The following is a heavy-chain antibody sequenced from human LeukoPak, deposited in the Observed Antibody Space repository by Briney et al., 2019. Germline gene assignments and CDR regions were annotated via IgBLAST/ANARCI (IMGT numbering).Heavy chain of an antibody. D-gene: IGHD6-19*01. V-gene: IGHV4-61*02. CDR1: GGSISSGSYY. CDR3: ARGSSGFFGY. Sequence: SQTLSLTCTVSGGSISSGSYYWSWIRQPAGKGLEWIGRIYTSGSTNYNPSLKSRVTISVDTSKNQFSLKLSSVTAADTAVYYCARGSSGFFGYWGQGTLVTVSS. CDR2: IYTSGST. J-gene: IGHJ4*02.